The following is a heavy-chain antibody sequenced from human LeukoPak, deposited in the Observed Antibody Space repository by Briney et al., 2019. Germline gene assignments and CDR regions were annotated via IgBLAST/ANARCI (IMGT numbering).Heavy chain of an antibody. Sequence: GGSLRLSCAVSGFTFSSYAMAWVRQAPGKGLEWVSAISDSGANTYYADSVKGRFTVSRDNFKNTLYLQMNSLRAEDTAVYYCAKDSGSFDFWGQGTLVTVSS. CDR3: AKDSGSFDF. J-gene: IGHJ4*02. CDR1: GFTFSSYA. V-gene: IGHV3-23*01. D-gene: IGHD1-26*01. CDR2: ISDSGANT.